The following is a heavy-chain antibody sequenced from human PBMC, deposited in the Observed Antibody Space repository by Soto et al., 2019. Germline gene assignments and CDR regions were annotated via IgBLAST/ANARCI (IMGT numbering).Heavy chain of an antibody. CDR1: GFTFSSYG. CDR3: ARDTMSEVYFDY. D-gene: IGHD3-3*01. J-gene: IGHJ4*02. V-gene: IGHV3-33*01. Sequence: GGSLRLSCAASGFTFSSYGMHWVRQAPGKGLEWVAVIWYDGSNKYYADSVKGRFTISRDNSKNTLYLQMNSLRAEDTAVYYCARDTMSEVYFDYWGQGTLVTVSS. CDR2: IWYDGSNK.